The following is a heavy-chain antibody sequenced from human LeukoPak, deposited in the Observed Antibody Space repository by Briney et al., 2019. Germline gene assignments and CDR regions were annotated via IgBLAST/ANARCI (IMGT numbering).Heavy chain of an antibody. CDR1: EFTFSSLW. V-gene: IGHV3-7*01. Sequence: PGGSLRLSCAASEFTFSSLWMNWVRQAPGKGLEWVANIKPDGSEKYYVDSVKGRFTISRDNAKNSLYLQMNSLRAEDTAVYYCAREAKIDAFDIWGQGTMVTVSS. CDR2: IKPDGSEK. CDR3: AREAKIDAFDI. J-gene: IGHJ3*02.